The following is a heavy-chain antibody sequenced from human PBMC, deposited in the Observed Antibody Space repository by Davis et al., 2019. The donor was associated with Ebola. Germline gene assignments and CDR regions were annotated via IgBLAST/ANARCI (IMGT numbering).Heavy chain of an antibody. Sequence: GESLKISCAASGFTFSSYSMNWVRQAPGRGLEWVSYISSSSTTKYYADSVKGRFTISRDNAKNSLYLQMNSLRAEDTAVYYCAKRKSGSYSEGYFDYWGQGTLVTVSS. D-gene: IGHD1-26*01. CDR2: ISSSSTTK. J-gene: IGHJ4*02. V-gene: IGHV3-48*01. CDR1: GFTFSSYS. CDR3: AKRKSGSYSEGYFDY.